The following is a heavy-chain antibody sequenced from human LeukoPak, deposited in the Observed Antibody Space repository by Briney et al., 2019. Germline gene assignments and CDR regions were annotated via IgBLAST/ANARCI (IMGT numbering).Heavy chain of an antibody. V-gene: IGHV4-4*07. Sequence: SETLSLTCAVYGGSFSGYYWSWLRQPAGKGLEWIGRIYTSGSTNYNPSLKSRVTMSIDTSKNQFSLKLSSVTAADTAVYYCAREDPYCSGGSCYLSLDPWGQGTLVTVSS. D-gene: IGHD2-15*01. CDR1: GGSFSGYY. CDR3: AREDPYCSGGSCYLSLDP. CDR2: IYTSGST. J-gene: IGHJ5*02.